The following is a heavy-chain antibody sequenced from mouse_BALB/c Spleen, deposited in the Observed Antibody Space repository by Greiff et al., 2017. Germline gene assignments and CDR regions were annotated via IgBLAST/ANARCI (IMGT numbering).Heavy chain of an antibody. V-gene: IGHV14-1*02. J-gene: IGHJ3*01. CDR3: ASGDYDTSWFAY. Sequence: EVQLQQSGPQLVRPGASVKISCKASGYSFTSYWMHWVKQRPEQGLEWIGRIDPANGNTKYDPKFQGKATITADTSSNTAYLKLSSLTSEDTAVYYCASGDYDTSWFAYWGQGTLVTVSA. CDR1: GYSFTSYW. D-gene: IGHD2-4*01. CDR2: IDPANGNT.